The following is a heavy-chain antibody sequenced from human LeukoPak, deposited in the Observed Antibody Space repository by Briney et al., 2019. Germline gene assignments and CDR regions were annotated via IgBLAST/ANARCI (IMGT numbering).Heavy chain of an antibody. CDR3: ARKGGGQLVNTRRWFDP. Sequence: SGTLSLTCGVYGGSYSDYYWSWIRQPPGKGLEWIGGINHSGLTNYNPSLKSRVTISLDTSKNQFSLKLSSVTAADTAVYYCARKGGGQLVNTRRWFDPWGQGTLVTVSS. CDR2: INHSGLT. V-gene: IGHV4-34*01. CDR1: GGSYSDYY. D-gene: IGHD6-13*01. J-gene: IGHJ5*02.